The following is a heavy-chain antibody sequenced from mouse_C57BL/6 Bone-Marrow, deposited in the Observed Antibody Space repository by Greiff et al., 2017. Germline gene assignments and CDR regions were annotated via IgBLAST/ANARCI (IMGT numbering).Heavy chain of an antibody. J-gene: IGHJ2*01. CDR2: IDPSDSYT. CDR1: GYTFTSYW. D-gene: IGHD1-1*01. CDR3: ERAFSTVVAVDY. V-gene: IGHV1-59*01. Sequence: QVQLKQPGAELVRPGTSVKLSCKASGYTFTSYWMHWVKQRPGQGLEWIGVIDPSDSYTNYNQKFKGKATLTVDTSSSTAYMQLSSLTSEDSAVYYCERAFSTVVAVDYWGQGTTLTVSS.